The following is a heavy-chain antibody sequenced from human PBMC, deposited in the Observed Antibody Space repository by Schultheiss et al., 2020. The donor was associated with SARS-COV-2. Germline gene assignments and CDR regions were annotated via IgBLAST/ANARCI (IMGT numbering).Heavy chain of an antibody. V-gene: IGHV3-23*01. CDR2: ISGSGGST. D-gene: IGHD1-26*01. J-gene: IGHJ6*02. CDR3: ARGWVPDDSGSYFFSGSYYYYGMDV. CDR1: GFTFSSYA. Sequence: GGSLRLSCAASGFTFSSYAMSWVRQAPGKGLEWVSAISGSGGSTYYADSVKGRFTISRDNSKNTLYLQMNSLRAEDTAVYYCARGWVPDDSGSYFFSGSYYYYGMDVWGQGTTVTVSS.